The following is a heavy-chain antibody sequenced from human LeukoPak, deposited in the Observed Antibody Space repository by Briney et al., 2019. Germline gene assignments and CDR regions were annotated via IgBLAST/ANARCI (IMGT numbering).Heavy chain of an antibody. CDR1: GGSVNSGDSF. J-gene: IGHJ6*02. Sequence: SETLSLTCSVSGGSVNSGDSFWSWIRQPPGKGLEWIGNIYYSGSTNYNPSLQSRVTVSIDTSKNQFSLKVRSVTPADTAVYYCARKLGIAVGDYYYYGLDVWGQGTTVTVSS. CDR2: IYYSGST. D-gene: IGHD6-19*01. V-gene: IGHV4-61*08. CDR3: ARKLGIAVGDYYYYGLDV.